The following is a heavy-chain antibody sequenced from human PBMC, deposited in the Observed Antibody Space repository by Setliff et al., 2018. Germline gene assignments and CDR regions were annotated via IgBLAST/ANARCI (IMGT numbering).Heavy chain of an antibody. V-gene: IGHV4-4*07. J-gene: IGHJ4*02. CDR3: ARSLSSGSYWNSRPFYSDY. Sequence: TSETLSLTCAVSGGSISGYYWTWIRQPTGKRLEWIGHIDPSGDTNYSPSLKSRVTISRDTSKYQLSLELTSVTAADTAVYYCARSLSSGSYWNSRPFYSDYWGQGTLVTVSS. CDR1: GGSISGYY. CDR2: IDPSGDT. D-gene: IGHD3-10*01.